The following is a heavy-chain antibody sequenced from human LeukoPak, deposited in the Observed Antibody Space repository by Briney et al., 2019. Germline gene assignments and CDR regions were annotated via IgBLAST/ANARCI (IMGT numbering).Heavy chain of an antibody. CDR1: GGTFSSYA. Sequence: ASVKVSCKASGGTFSSYAISGVRQAPGQGLEWMGRIIPIFGTANYAQKFQGRVTITTDESTSTAYMELSSLRSEDTAVYYCARENQLTIFARRGSFDYWGQGTLVTVSS. V-gene: IGHV1-69*05. D-gene: IGHD3-3*01. CDR2: IIPIFGTA. J-gene: IGHJ4*02. CDR3: ARENQLTIFARRGSFDY.